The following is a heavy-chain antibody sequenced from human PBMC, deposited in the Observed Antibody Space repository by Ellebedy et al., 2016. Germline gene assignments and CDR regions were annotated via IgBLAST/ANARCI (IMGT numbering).Heavy chain of an antibody. D-gene: IGHD3-22*01. J-gene: IGHJ4*02. CDR2: VSWNSGSI. Sequence: GGSLRLSCTASGFTFDDFGMHWVRQAPGKGLEWVSGVSWNSGSIGYADSVKGRFTISRDKAKNSLYLQMDSLRLEDTALYYCAKDSTGGYDSSGYFDYWGQGTLVSVSS. CDR3: AKDSTGGYDSSGYFDY. V-gene: IGHV3-9*01. CDR1: GFTFDDFG.